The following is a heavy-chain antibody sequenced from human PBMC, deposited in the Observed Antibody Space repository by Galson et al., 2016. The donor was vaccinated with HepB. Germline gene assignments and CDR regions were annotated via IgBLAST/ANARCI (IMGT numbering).Heavy chain of an antibody. V-gene: IGHV3-21*01. J-gene: IGHJ6*03. D-gene: IGHD6-13*01. CDR3: ARDLIAAAGRTFYYYYYYMDV. CDR2: ISSSSSDI. Sequence: SLRLSCAASGFTFSYYSMNWVRQAPGKGLEWVSSISSSSSDIYSADSAKGRFTISRDNAKNSLYLQMNRLRAEDTAVYYCARDLIAAAGRTFYYYYYYMDVWGKGTTVTVSS. CDR1: GFTFSYYS.